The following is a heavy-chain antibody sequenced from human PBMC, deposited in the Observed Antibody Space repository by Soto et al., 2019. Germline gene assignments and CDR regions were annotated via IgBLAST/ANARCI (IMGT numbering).Heavy chain of an antibody. CDR3: ARDPGYSSSWYFWHQYNYYYYGMDV. J-gene: IGHJ6*02. CDR2: ISAYNGNT. CDR1: GYTFTSYG. V-gene: IGHV1-18*01. Sequence: ASVKVSCKASGYTFTSYGISWVRQAPGQGLEWMGWISAYNGNTNYAQKLQGRVTMTTDTSTSTAYMELRSLRSDDTAVYYCARDPGYSSSWYFWHQYNYYYYGMDVWGQGTTVTV. D-gene: IGHD6-13*01.